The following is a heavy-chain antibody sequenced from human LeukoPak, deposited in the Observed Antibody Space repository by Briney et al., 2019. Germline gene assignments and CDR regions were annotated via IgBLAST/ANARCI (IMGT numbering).Heavy chain of an antibody. J-gene: IGHJ4*02. V-gene: IGHV3-23*01. CDR3: AKDRPHYYFDY. CDR2: ISGSGDST. CDR1: GFTFSSYA. Sequence: PGGSLRLSCAASGFTFSSYAMSWVRQAPGEGLEWVSGISGSGDSTYYADSVKGRFTVSRDNSKNTLYLQMNSLRAEDTAVYYCAKDRPHYYFDYWGQGTLVTVSS.